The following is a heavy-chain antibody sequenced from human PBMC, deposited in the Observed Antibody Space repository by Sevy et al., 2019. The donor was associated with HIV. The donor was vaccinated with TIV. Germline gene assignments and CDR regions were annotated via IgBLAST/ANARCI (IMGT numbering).Heavy chain of an antibody. CDR1: GGSISSGSHY. D-gene: IGHD2-2*01. CDR2: IYYTGST. CDR3: ARHEHGEIPVTSIPFDY. V-gene: IGHV4-39*01. J-gene: IGHJ4*02. Sequence: SETLSLTCSVSGGSISSGSHYWGWIRQPPGKGLEWIGSIYYTGSTYYNPSLKSRVTISVDTSKNQLSLKVSAVTAADTDVYYCARHEHGEIPVTSIPFDYWGQGTLVTVSS.